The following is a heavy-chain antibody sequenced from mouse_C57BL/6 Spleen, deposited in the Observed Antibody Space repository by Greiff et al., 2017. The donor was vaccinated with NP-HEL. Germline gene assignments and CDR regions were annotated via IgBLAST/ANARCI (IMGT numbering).Heavy chain of an antibody. CDR3: ASGSDY. D-gene: IGHD1-3*01. CDR2: IDPSDSYT. J-gene: IGHJ2*01. Sequence: QVQLQQPGAELVMPGASVKLSCKASGYTFTSYWMHWVKQRPGQGLEWIGEIDPSDSYTNYNQKFKGKSTLTVDKSSSTAYMQLSSLTSEESAVYFCASGSDYWGQGTTLTVSS. CDR1: GYTFTSYW. V-gene: IGHV1-69*01.